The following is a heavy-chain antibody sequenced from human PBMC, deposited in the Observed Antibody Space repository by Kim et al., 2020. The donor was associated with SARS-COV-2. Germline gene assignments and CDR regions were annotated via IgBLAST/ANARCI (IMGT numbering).Heavy chain of an antibody. CDR2: INHSGST. J-gene: IGHJ4*01. CDR3: ARDYYDSSGYYGGKFDY. CDR1: GGSFSGYY. Sequence: SETLSLTCAVYGGSFSGYYWSWIRQPPGKGLEWIGEINHSGSTNYNPSLKSRVTISVDTSKNQFSLKLSSVTAADTAVYYCARDYYDSSGYYGGKFDYWG. D-gene: IGHD3-22*01. V-gene: IGHV4-34*01.